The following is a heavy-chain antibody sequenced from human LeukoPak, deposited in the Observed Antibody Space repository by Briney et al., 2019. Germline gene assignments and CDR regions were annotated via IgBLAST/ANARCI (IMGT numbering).Heavy chain of an antibody. CDR1: GFTFSSYA. Sequence: GGSLTLSCAASGFTFSSYAMSWLRPPPGKGLEWVSAISGSGGSTYYADSVKGRFTISRDNSKNTLYLQMNSLRAEDTAVYYCAKDTRWELYFDYWGQGTLVTVSS. J-gene: IGHJ4*02. V-gene: IGHV3-23*01. D-gene: IGHD1-26*01. CDR3: AKDTRWELYFDY. CDR2: ISGSGGST.